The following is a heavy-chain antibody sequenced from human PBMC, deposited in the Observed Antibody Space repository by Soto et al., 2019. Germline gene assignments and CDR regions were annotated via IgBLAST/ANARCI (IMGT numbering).Heavy chain of an antibody. CDR2: ISAYNGNT. V-gene: IGHV1-18*01. J-gene: IGHJ6*03. CDR1: GYTFTSYG. D-gene: IGHD2-2*01. Sequence: ASVKVSCKASGYTFTSYGISWVRQAPGQGLEWMGWISAYNGNTNYAQKFQGRVTMTRDTSTSTVYMELSSLRSEDTAVYYCAIEGDIVVVPAAIYMDVWGKGTTVTVSS. CDR3: AIEGDIVVVPAAIYMDV.